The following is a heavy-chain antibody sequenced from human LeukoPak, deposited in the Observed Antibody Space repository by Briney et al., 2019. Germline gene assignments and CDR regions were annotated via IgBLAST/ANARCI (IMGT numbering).Heavy chain of an antibody. CDR1: GGSISTYY. J-gene: IGHJ4*02. CDR3: ARETHSGPFMDY. D-gene: IGHD5-12*01. CDR2: IYTSGTI. Sequence: SETLSLTCNVSGGSISTYYWSWIRQPAGKGLEWIGRIYTSGTINYNPSLQSRVTISGGKSKNQFSPKLRSVTAADTAVYYCARETHSGPFMDYWGQGILVTVSS. V-gene: IGHV4-4*07.